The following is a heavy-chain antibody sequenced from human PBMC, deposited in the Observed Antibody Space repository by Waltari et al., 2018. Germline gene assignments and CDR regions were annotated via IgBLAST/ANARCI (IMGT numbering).Heavy chain of an antibody. V-gene: IGHV4-34*01. CDR3: ARSSGWYYYYGMDV. Sequence: QVQLQQWGAGLLKPSETLSLTCAVYGGSFSGYYWSWIRQPPGKGLEWIGEINHSGSTNYNPSLKSRVTISVETSKNQFSLKLSSVTAADTAVYYCARSSGWYYYYGMDVWGQGTTVTVSS. J-gene: IGHJ6*02. CDR1: GGSFSGYY. D-gene: IGHD6-19*01. CDR2: INHSGST.